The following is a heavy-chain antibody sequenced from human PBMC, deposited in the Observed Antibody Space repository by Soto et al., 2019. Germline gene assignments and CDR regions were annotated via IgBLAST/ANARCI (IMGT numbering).Heavy chain of an antibody. CDR3: AKFPGIAVTGTAFDY. Sequence: QVQLVESGGGVVRPGRSLRLSCTASGFTFSGYAMHWVRQAPGKGLEWVAVISYDGSNKYYADSVKGRFTISRDNSKNTLYLQMNSLRPEDTAVYYCAKFPGIAVTGTAFDYWGQGTLVTVSS. D-gene: IGHD6-19*01. CDR1: GFTFSGYA. J-gene: IGHJ4*02. V-gene: IGHV3-30*18. CDR2: ISYDGSNK.